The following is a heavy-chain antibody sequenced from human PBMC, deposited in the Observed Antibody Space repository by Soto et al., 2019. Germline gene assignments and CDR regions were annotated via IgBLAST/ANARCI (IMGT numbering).Heavy chain of an antibody. CDR1: GFTFSSYA. V-gene: IGHV3-30-3*01. CDR2: ISYDGSNK. D-gene: IGHD3-22*01. J-gene: IGHJ6*02. CDR3: ARDWDYYDSIGSATNYYYYGMDV. Sequence: QVQLVESGGGVVQPGRSLRLSCAASGFTFSSYAMHWVRQAPGKGLEWVAVISYDGSNKYYADSVKGRFTISRDNSKKPLYLQMSSLRAEDTAVYYCARDWDYYDSIGSATNYYYYGMDVWGQGTTVTVSS.